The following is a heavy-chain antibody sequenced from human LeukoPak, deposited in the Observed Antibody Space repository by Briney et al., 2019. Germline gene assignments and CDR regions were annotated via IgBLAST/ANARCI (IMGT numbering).Heavy chain of an antibody. V-gene: IGHV4-59*01. CDR3: ARGPHYYSYYGLDV. CDR1: GGSISSYY. CDR2: IYYSGST. Sequence: SETLSLTCTVSGGSISSYYWSWIRQPPGKGLEWIGYIYYSGSTNYNPSLKSRVTISVDTSKNQFSLKLSSVTAADTAVYFCARGPHYYSYYGLDVWGQGTTVTVSS. J-gene: IGHJ6*02.